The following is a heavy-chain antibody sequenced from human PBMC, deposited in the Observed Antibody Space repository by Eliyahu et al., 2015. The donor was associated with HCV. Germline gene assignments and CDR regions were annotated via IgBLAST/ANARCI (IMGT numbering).Heavy chain of an antibody. V-gene: IGHV1-18*04. Sequence: QVQMVQSGAEVKKPGASVTVSCKGSSYPFTTYGISWVRQAPGQGLEWIGWISSYSGKTNYAQKFQGRVTMTTEESTTTAYLELRSLTSDDTAVYFCARDRDYYDTSGYYYFGGDYWGQGTLVTVSS. CDR3: ARDRDYYDTSGYYYFGGDY. D-gene: IGHD3-22*01. J-gene: IGHJ4*02. CDR2: ISSYSGKT. CDR1: SYPFTTYG.